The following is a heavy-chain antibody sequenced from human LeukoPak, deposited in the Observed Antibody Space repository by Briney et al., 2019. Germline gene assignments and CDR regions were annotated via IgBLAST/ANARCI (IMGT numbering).Heavy chain of an antibody. CDR3: ARSSDGMDV. D-gene: IGHD6-6*01. Sequence: PSETLSLTCAVYGGSFSGYYWSWIRQPPGKGLEWIGEINHSGSTNYNPSLKSRVTISVDTSKNQFSLKLSSVTAADTAVYYCARSSDGMDVWGQGTTVTVSS. V-gene: IGHV4-34*01. CDR1: GGSFSGYY. J-gene: IGHJ6*02. CDR2: INHSGST.